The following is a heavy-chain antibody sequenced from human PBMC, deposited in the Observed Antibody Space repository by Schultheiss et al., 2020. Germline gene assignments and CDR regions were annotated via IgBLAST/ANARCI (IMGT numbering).Heavy chain of an antibody. CDR3: AKALRASSYDY. CDR1: GFSFNSHT. Sequence: GGSLRLSCAASGFSFNSHTMGWVRQAPGKGLEWVSDISGSGSSTYYGDSVKGRFTISRDNSKNTLYLQMNSLRAEDTAVYYCAKALRASSYDYWGQGTLVNV. D-gene: IGHD2-2*01. CDR2: ISGSGSST. V-gene: IGHV3-23*01. J-gene: IGHJ4*02.